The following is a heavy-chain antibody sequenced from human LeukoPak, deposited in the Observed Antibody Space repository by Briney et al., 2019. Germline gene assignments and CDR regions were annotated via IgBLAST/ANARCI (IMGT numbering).Heavy chain of an antibody. D-gene: IGHD3-22*01. Sequence: LSGGSLRLSCAASGFTFDDYGMCWVRQALGKGLEWVSGINWNGGSTGYADSVKGRFTISRDNAKNSLYLQMNSLRAEDTALYYCASGSGSGYYYFVYWGQGALVTVSS. CDR3: ASGSGSGYYYFVY. V-gene: IGHV3-20*04. CDR1: GFTFDDYG. J-gene: IGHJ4*02. CDR2: INWNGGST.